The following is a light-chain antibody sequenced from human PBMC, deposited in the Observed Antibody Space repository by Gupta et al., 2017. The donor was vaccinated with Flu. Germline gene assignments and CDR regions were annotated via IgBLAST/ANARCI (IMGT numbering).Light chain of an antibody. CDR3: IAWDISLFGCV. J-gene: IGLJ3*02. V-gene: IGLV10-54*04. CDR2: SNN. CDR1: AYNSGDQG. Sequence: AVITCTGEAYNSGDQGVAWLQQYQGHHNKRLAHSNNSRPSGISQRFSASRSGNTASLTIGGLQPDDEADYYCIAWDISLFGCVFGGGTKMTVL.